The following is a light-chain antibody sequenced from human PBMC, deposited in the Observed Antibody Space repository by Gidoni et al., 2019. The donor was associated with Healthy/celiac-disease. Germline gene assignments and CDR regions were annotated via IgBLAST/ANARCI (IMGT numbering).Light chain of an antibody. V-gene: IGKV3-11*01. CDR3: QQRSNWPSLYT. CDR1: QSVSSY. J-gene: IGKJ2*01. CDR2: DSS. Sequence: EIVLTQSPATLSLSPGARATLSCRASQSVSSYLAWYQQKPGQAPRLLIYDSSNRATGFPARFSGSGSGTDFTLTISSLEPEDFAVYYCQQRSNWPSLYTFGQXTKLEIK.